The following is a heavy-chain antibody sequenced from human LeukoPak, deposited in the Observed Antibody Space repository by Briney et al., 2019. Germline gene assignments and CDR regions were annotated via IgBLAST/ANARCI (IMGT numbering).Heavy chain of an antibody. V-gene: IGHV4-61*02. CDR1: GGSISSGSYY. Sequence: SETLSLTCTVSGGSISSGSYYWSWIRQPAGKGLEWIGRIYTSGSTNYNPSLKSRVTISVDTSKNQFSLKLSSVTAADTAVYYCARDRGRQKALLWFGDPEYYYYMDVWGKGTTVTVSS. CDR3: ARDRGRQKALLWFGDPEYYYYMDV. D-gene: IGHD3-10*01. CDR2: IYTSGST. J-gene: IGHJ6*03.